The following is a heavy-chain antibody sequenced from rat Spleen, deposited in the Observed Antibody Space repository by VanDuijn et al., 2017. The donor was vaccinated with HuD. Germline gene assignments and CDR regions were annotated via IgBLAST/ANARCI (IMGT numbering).Heavy chain of an antibody. CDR3: TTDPYNNWDY. Sequence: EVQLVESGGGLVQPGRSLKLSCVASGFTFNIYWMTWIRQAPGKGLEWVASISNSGGYTYYPDSVKGRFTISRDNAKSTLNLQMSSLRSEDTATYYCTTDPYNNWDYWGQGVMVTVSS. D-gene: IGHD1-10*01. V-gene: IGHV5-31*01. CDR1: GFTFNIYW. J-gene: IGHJ2*01. CDR2: ISNSGGYT.